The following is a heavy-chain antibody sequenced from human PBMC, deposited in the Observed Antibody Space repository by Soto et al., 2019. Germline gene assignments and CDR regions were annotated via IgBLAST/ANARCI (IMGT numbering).Heavy chain of an antibody. CDR3: ARSGVYCSSTSCYGSFDI. Sequence: GGSLRLSCAASGFTFSSYWMHWVRQAPGKGLVWVSRINSDGSSTSYADSVKGRFTISRDNAKNTLYLQMNSLRAEDTAVYYCARSGVYCSSTSCYGSFDIWGQGTRVTVSS. J-gene: IGHJ3*02. D-gene: IGHD2-2*01. V-gene: IGHV3-74*01. CDR1: GFTFSSYW. CDR2: INSDGSST.